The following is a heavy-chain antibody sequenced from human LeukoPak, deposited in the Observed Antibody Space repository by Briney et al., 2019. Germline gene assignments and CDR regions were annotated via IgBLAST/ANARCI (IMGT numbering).Heavy chain of an antibody. CDR3: ARGRVHSWSDAFDI. J-gene: IGHJ3*02. Sequence: GASVKVSCKASVYTFTGHYMHWVRQAPGQGLEWMGWINSDSGGTKYAQKFQGSVIMTRVTSISTAYMGLSRLKSDDTAVYYCARGRVHSWSDAFDIWGQGTTVTVSS. D-gene: IGHD1-1*01. CDR2: INSDSGGT. CDR1: VYTFTGHY. V-gene: IGHV1-2*02.